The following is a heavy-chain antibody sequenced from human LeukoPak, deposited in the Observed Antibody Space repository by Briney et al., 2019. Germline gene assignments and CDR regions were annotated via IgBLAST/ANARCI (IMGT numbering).Heavy chain of an antibody. J-gene: IGHJ4*02. CDR3: ARDTMVRGVMPDYFDY. V-gene: IGHV1-18*01. CDR1: GYTFTSYG. D-gene: IGHD3-10*01. CDR2: ISAHNGNT. Sequence: ASVKVSCKASGYTFTSYGISWVRQAPGQGLEWMGWISAHNGNTNYAQKLQGRVTMTTDTSTSTAYMELRSLRSDDTAVYYCARDTMVRGVMPDYFDYWGQGTLVTVSS.